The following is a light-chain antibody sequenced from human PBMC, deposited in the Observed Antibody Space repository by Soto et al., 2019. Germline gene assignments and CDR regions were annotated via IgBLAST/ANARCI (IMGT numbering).Light chain of an antibody. V-gene: IGLV2-14*01. CDR1: SSDVGGYDY. CDR2: DVN. CDR3: SSYTGSSTLV. Sequence: QSALTQPASVSGSPGQSITISCTGTSSDVGGYDYVSWYQQLPGKAPKPLIYDVNNRPSGVSHRFSGSKSGNTASLTISGLQAEDEADYYCSSYTGSSTLVFGTGTKVIVL. J-gene: IGLJ1*01.